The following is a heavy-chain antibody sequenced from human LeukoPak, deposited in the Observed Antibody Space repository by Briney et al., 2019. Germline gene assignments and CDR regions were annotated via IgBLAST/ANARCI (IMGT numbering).Heavy chain of an antibody. Sequence: PGGSLRLSCAASGFSFSNYDMSWVRQAPGKGLDWILSISDSGSRTYYADSVKGRFTISRDNSKNTLDLQMNSLRPEDTAVYYCAKLRETGGIYYYYMDVWGKGTTVTVSS. CDR3: AKLRETGGIYYYYMDV. CDR2: ISDSGSRT. V-gene: IGHV3-23*01. J-gene: IGHJ6*03. CDR1: GFSFSNYD. D-gene: IGHD4-23*01.